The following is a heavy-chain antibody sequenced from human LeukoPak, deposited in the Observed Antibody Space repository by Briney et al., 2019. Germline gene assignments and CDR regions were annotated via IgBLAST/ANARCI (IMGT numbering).Heavy chain of an antibody. J-gene: IGHJ3*02. CDR3: ARGGLVRGTINSMFAFDI. D-gene: IGHD3-10*01. Sequence: SQTLSLTCAISGDSVSSNSAGWNWIRQSPSRGLEWLGRTYYRSKWYNDDAVSVKGRITINPDTAKNQLSLHLNSVTPEDTALYYCARGGLVRGTINSMFAFDIWGQGIMVTVSS. CDR2: TYYRSKWYN. V-gene: IGHV6-1*01. CDR1: GDSVSSNSAG.